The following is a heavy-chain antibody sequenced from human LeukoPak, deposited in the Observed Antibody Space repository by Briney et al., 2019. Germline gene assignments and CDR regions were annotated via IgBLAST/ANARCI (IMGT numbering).Heavy chain of an antibody. D-gene: IGHD3-16*01. V-gene: IGHV4-31*03. CDR1: GGSISSGGYY. J-gene: IGHJ5*02. Sequence: SQTLSLICTVSGGSISSGGYYWSWIRQPPGKGLEWIGYIYYSGSTYYNTSLKSRVTISVDTSKNQFSLKLSSVTAADTAVYYCAGDLGNWFDPWGQGTMVTVSS. CDR2: IYYSGST. CDR3: AGDLGNWFDP.